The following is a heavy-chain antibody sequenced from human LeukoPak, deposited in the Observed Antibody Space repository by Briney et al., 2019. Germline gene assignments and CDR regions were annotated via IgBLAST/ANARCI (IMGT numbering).Heavy chain of an antibody. Sequence: SETLSLTCAVYGGSFSGYYWSWIRQPPGKGLEWIGEINHSGSTNYNPSLKSRVTISVDTSKSQFSLKLSSVTAADTAVYYCARTSRWFDPWGQGTLVTVSS. J-gene: IGHJ5*02. V-gene: IGHV4-34*01. CDR1: GGSFSGYY. CDR3: ARTSRWFDP. D-gene: IGHD6-13*01. CDR2: INHSGST.